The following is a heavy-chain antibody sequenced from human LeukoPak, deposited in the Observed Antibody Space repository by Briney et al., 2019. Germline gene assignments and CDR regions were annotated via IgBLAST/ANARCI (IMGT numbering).Heavy chain of an antibody. Sequence: PGGSLRLSCAASGFAFSSYAMSWVRQPPGKGLEWVSVISRRDDYTYYADSVKGRFTIARDNSKNTLYLQINTLRAEDAAVYFCAKDQKSIAATGYDYWGQGTLVTVSS. CDR3: AKDQKSIAATGYDY. CDR2: ISRRDDYT. D-gene: IGHD6-13*01. J-gene: IGHJ4*02. V-gene: IGHV3-23*01. CDR1: GFAFSSYA.